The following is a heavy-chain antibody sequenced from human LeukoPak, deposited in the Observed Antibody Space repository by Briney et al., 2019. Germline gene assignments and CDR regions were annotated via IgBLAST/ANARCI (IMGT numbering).Heavy chain of an antibody. Sequence: SDPTLVKPTQTLTLTCTFSGFSLRTRGGGVGWIRQPPGKALEWLPLIYWDDDKRYSPSLKSRLTITKDTSKNQVVLTMTNMDPVDTATYYCAHRWVGSSWYWVYFDYWGQGTLVTVSS. D-gene: IGHD6-13*01. V-gene: IGHV2-5*02. J-gene: IGHJ4*02. CDR1: GFSLRTRGGG. CDR2: IYWDDDK. CDR3: AHRWVGSSWYWVYFDY.